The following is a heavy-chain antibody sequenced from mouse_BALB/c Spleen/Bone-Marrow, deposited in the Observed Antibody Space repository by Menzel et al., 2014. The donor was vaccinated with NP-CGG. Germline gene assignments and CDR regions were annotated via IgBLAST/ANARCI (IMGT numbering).Heavy chain of an antibody. D-gene: IGHD2-3*01. Sequence: EVQVVESGGGLVQPGGSRKLSCAASGFTFSSFGMHWVRQAPEKGLEWVAYISSGSSTIYYADTVKGRFTISRDNPKNTLFLQMTSLRSEDTAMYYCATEGYYDYWGQGTTLTVSS. CDR2: ISSGSSTI. CDR1: GFTFSSFG. J-gene: IGHJ2*01. CDR3: ATEGYYDY. V-gene: IGHV5-17*02.